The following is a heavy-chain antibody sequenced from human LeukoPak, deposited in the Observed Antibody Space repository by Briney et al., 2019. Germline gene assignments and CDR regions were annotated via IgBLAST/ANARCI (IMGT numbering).Heavy chain of an antibody. CDR2: IYYSGST. V-gene: IGHV4-59*01. J-gene: IGHJ6*03. D-gene: IGHD6-6*01. CDR1: GGSISSYY. CDR3: ARDGGGSSLRYYYYMDV. Sequence: SETLSLTCTVSGGSISSYYWSWIRQPPGKGLEWIGYIYYSGSTNYNPSLKSRVTISVDTSKNQFSLKLSSVTAADTAVYYCARDGGGSSLRYYYYMDVWGKGTTVTAPS.